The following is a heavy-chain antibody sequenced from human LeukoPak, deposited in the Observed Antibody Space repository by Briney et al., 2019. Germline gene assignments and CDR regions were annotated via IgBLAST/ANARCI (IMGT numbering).Heavy chain of an antibody. Sequence: GGSLRLSCAASGFTFSSYGMHWVRQAPGKGLEWVAVISYDGSNKYYADSVKGRFTISRDNSKNTLYLQMNSLRAEVTAVYYCAKDLDWSYFDYWGQGTLVTVSS. CDR1: GFTFSSYG. D-gene: IGHD3/OR15-3a*01. V-gene: IGHV3-30*18. CDR3: AKDLDWSYFDY. J-gene: IGHJ4*02. CDR2: ISYDGSNK.